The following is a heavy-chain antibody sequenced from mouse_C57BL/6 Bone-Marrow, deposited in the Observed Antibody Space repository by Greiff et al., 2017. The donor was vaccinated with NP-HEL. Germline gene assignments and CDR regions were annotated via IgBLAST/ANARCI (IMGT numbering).Heavy chain of an antibody. CDR1: GFTFSSYA. CDR3: TRGYLRYYSYYFDY. D-gene: IGHD1-1*01. V-gene: IGHV5-9-1*02. J-gene: IGHJ2*01. CDR2: ISSGGDYI. Sequence: EVQRVESGEGLVKPGGSLKLSCAASGFTFSSYAMSWVRQTPEKRLEWVAYISSGGDYIYYADPVKGRFTISRDNARNTLYLQMSSLKSEDTAMYYCTRGYLRYYSYYFDYWGQGTTLTVSS.